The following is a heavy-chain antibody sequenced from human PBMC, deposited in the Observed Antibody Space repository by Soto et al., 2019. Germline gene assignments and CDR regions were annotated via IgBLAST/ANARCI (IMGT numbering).Heavy chain of an antibody. V-gene: IGHV1-18*01. Sequence: QVQLVQSGAEVKKPGASVKVSCKASNYPFINCGISWVRQAPGQGLERMGWITTFNGKTNNAQKFQGRITITADTSATPAYKVRRSLISDDAVVYYCVRDLFAYFAAPASDYWGQGTLVTVSS. D-gene: IGHD3-9*01. CDR2: ITTFNGKT. CDR1: NYPFINCG. J-gene: IGHJ4*02. CDR3: VRDLFAYFAAPASDY.